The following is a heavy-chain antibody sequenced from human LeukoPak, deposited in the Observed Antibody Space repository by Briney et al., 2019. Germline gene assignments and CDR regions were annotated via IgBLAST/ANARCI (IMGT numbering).Heavy chain of an antibody. CDR1: GLTFSSYA. Sequence: GGSLRLSCAASGLTFSSYAMSWVRQAPGKGLEWVSAISGSGGSTYYADSVKGRFTISRDNSKNTLYLQMNSLRAEDTAVYYCAKVTGIAAAGTADYWGQGTLVTVSS. J-gene: IGHJ4*02. D-gene: IGHD6-13*01. V-gene: IGHV3-23*01. CDR2: ISGSGGST. CDR3: AKVTGIAAAGTADY.